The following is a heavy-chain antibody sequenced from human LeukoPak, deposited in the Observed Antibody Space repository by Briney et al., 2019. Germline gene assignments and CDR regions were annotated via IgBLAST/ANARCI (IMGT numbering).Heavy chain of an antibody. Sequence: GGSLRLSCAASGFTFSDYYMSWIRQAPGKGLEWVSYISSSGSTIYYADSVKGRFTISRDNAKNSLYLQMNSLRAEDTAVYYCARDLPRFPATSFDYWGQGTLVTVSS. CDR1: GFTFSDYY. J-gene: IGHJ4*02. CDR2: ISSSGSTI. D-gene: IGHD2-2*01. CDR3: ARDLPRFPATSFDY. V-gene: IGHV3-11*04.